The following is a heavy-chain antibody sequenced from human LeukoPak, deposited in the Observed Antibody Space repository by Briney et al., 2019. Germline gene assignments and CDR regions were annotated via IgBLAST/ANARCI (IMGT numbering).Heavy chain of an antibody. D-gene: IGHD5-24*01. CDR1: GFTFSVAA. CDR2: IGASGEST. J-gene: IGHJ3*01. V-gene: IGHV3-23*01. CDR3: AKDIQLST. Sequence: PGGSLRLSCAASGFTFSVAAMTWVRQAPGKGLEWVSLIGASGESTYYANSVKGRFTISRDNSKTTLSLQMNSLRGEDTAMYFCAKDIQLSTWGLGTMVTVSS.